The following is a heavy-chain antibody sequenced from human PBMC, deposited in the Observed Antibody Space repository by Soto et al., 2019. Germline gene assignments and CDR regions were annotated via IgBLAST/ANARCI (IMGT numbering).Heavy chain of an antibody. Sequence: EVQLLESGGHLVQPGGSLRLSCGASGFTFSTYTMNWVRQAPGKGLEWVSGIGAGEDRYYADSVRGRFTISRDNSKNMFFLKRNSLRAGATALYYWAKAPHPDGFWPFDYGGKGPLVTVPS. J-gene: IGHJ4*02. D-gene: IGHD3-3*01. CDR3: AKAPHPDGFWPFDY. CDR2: IGAGEDR. V-gene: IGHV3-23*01. CDR1: GFTFSTYT.